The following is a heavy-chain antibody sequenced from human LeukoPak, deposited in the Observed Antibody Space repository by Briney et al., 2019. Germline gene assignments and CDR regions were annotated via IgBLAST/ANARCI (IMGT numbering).Heavy chain of an antibody. CDR2: ISDSGGST. Sequence: GGSLRLSCAASGFTFSNYAMSWVRQAPGKGLEWVSAISDSGGSTYYADSVKGGFTISRDTSKTTLYLQMNSLRAEDTAVYYGAKDMGSGRGYDAFDIWGQGTMVTVSS. V-gene: IGHV3-23*01. D-gene: IGHD6-19*01. CDR3: AKDMGSGRGYDAFDI. J-gene: IGHJ3*02. CDR1: GFTFSNYA.